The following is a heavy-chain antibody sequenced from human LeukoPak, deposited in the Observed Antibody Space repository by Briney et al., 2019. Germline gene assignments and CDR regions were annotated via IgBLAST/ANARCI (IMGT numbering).Heavy chain of an antibody. Sequence: ASVKLSCKTSGYTFTQYLIHWVRQSPGQGLEWMGTINPSGDSTNYAQRFQGRVTLTEDTSTSTVYMELSSLTSEDTAVYYCARPSYCVFDNCGCWLDPWGPGTLITVSS. J-gene: IGHJ5*02. V-gene: IGHV1-46*01. CDR1: GYTFTQYL. CDR3: ARPSYCVFDNCGCWLDP. D-gene: IGHD2-21*01. CDR2: INPSGDST.